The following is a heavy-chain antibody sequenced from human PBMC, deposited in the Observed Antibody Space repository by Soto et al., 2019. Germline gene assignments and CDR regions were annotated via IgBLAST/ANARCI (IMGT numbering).Heavy chain of an antibody. CDR2: IYPGDSDT. V-gene: IGHV5-51*01. J-gene: IGHJ5*02. Sequence: PGQSLKISCKGSGYSFTSYWIGWVRQMPGKGLEWMGIIYPGDSDTRYSPSFQGQVTISADKSISTAYLQWSSLKASDTAMYYCARVYYYGSGSPNWFDPWGQGTLVTVS. D-gene: IGHD3-10*01. CDR3: ARVYYYGSGSPNWFDP. CDR1: GYSFTSYW.